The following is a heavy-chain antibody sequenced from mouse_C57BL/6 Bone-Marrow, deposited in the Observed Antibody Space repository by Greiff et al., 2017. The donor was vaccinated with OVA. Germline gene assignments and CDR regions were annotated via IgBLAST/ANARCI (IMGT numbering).Heavy chain of an antibody. V-gene: IGHV1-53*01. Sequence: QVQLQQPGTELVKPGASVKLSCKASGYTFTSYWMHWVKQRPGQGLEWIGNINPSNGGTNYNEKFKSKATLTVDKSSSTAYMQLSSLTSEDSAVYYCARYPATHYYGSSYTLYFDVWGTGTTVTVSS. D-gene: IGHD1-1*01. CDR2: INPSNGGT. J-gene: IGHJ1*03. CDR1: GYTFTSYW. CDR3: ARYPATHYYGSSYTLYFDV.